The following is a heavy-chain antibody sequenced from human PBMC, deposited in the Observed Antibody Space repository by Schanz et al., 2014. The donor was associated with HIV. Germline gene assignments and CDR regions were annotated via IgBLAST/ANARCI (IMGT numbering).Heavy chain of an antibody. CDR3: ARGPKWEGLMDV. V-gene: IGHV1-8*02. CDR2: MNPSTGNS. CDR1: GGTFNTLA. D-gene: IGHD1-26*01. J-gene: IGHJ6*02. Sequence: QVQVVQSGAEVKKPGSSVRVSCKASGGTFNTLAFSWVRQAPGQGLEWMGWMNPSTGNSGYAQMFQVRVTMTRDTSISTAYLEVDSLKSEDTAVYYCARGPKWEGLMDVWGQGTTVIVSS.